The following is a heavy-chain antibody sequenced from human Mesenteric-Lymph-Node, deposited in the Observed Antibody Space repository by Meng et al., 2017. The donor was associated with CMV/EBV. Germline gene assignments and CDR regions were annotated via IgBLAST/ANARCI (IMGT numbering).Heavy chain of an antibody. V-gene: IGHV3-21*01. CDR1: RLTFSSYS. D-gene: IGHD3-10*01. CDR2: ISSSSSYI. Sequence: GESLKISCAASRLTFSSYSMNWVRQAPGKGLEWVSSISSSSSYIYHADSVKGRFTISRDNAKNPLYLQMNSLRAEDTAVYYCARDPRALERSGAGMDVWGQGTTVTVSS. J-gene: IGHJ6*02. CDR3: ARDPRALERSGAGMDV.